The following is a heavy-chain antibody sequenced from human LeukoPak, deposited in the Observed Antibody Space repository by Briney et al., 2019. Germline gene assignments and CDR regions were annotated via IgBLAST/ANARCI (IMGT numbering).Heavy chain of an antibody. Sequence: RTGGSLRLSCAASGFTFSRYSMNWVRQAPGKGLEWVSSISISSNYIYYADSVKGRFTISRDNSKNTMYLQMNSLRAEDTAVYYCAKDGSLYYDSSGYYLGHYYMDVWGKGTTVTVSS. D-gene: IGHD3-22*01. CDR2: ISISSNYI. J-gene: IGHJ6*03. CDR1: GFTFSRYS. CDR3: AKDGSLYYDSSGYYLGHYYMDV. V-gene: IGHV3-21*04.